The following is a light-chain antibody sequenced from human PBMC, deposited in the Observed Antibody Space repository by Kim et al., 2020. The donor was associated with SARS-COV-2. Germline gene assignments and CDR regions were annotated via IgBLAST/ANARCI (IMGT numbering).Light chain of an antibody. Sequence: PAEAVTISYSGTSRDCGGCNDVSGYQQRPGKAPKLIIYKVTKRPSGVPGRVSGSKSGNTASLTVSGLQAEDEAGYYCTTHGDYNYVFGTGTRSPS. CDR1: SRDCGGCND. CDR2: KVT. J-gene: IGLJ1*01. CDR3: TTHGDYNYV. V-gene: IGLV2-8*01.